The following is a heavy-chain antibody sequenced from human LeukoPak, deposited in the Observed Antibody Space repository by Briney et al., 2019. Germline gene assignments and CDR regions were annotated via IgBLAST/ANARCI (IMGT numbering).Heavy chain of an antibody. Sequence: GGTLRLSCAASGFTFDDYGMSRGRQAPGNQLEWCSGMNWYGGRTGYADSVKGRCTISRDNAKNSLYLQMNRLRADDTALYYCASGSFYLDYWGQGTLVTVSS. V-gene: IGHV3-20*04. CDR3: ASGSFYLDY. D-gene: IGHD1-26*01. CDR1: GFTFDDYG. CDR2: MNWYGGRT. J-gene: IGHJ4*02.